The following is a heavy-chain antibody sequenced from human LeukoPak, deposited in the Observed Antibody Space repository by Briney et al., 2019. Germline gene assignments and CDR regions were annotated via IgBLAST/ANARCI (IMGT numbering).Heavy chain of an antibody. D-gene: IGHD2-15*01. CDR1: GYSFTSYW. CDR2: LYPGDSDT. Sequence: GESLKISCKGSGYSFTSYWIGWVRQMPGKGLEWMGILYPGDSDTRYSPSFQGQVTISADKSISTAYLQWSSLKASDTAMYYCARRTRYCSGGSCYLSWFDPWGQGTLVTVSS. V-gene: IGHV5-51*03. J-gene: IGHJ5*02. CDR3: ARRTRYCSGGSCYLSWFDP.